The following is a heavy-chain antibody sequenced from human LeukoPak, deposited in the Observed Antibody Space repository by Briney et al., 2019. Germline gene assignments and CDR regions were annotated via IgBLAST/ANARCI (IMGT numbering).Heavy chain of an antibody. CDR3: ARAAKSSSWYRSYYFDY. CDR1: GYTFTSYG. J-gene: IGHJ4*02. V-gene: IGHV1-18*01. CDR2: ISAYNGNT. Sequence: ASVKVSCKASGYTFTSYGISWVRQAPGQGLEWMGWISAYNGNTNYAQKLQGRVTVTTDTSTSTAYMELRSLRSDDTAVYYCARAAKSSSWYRSYYFDYWGQGTLVTVSS. D-gene: IGHD6-13*01.